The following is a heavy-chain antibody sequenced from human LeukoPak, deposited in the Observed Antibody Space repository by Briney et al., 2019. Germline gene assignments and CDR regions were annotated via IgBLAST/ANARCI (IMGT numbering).Heavy chain of an antibody. D-gene: IGHD2-2*01. Sequence: GGSLRLSCAASGFTFSSYAMSWVRQAPGKGLEWVSAISGSGGSTYYADSVKGRFTISRDNSKSTLYLQMNSLRAEDTAVYYCATNRPRRIVVVPAAMLGPDYWGQGTLVTVSS. J-gene: IGHJ4*02. V-gene: IGHV3-23*01. CDR3: ATNRPRRIVVVPAAMLGPDY. CDR2: ISGSGGST. CDR1: GFTFSSYA.